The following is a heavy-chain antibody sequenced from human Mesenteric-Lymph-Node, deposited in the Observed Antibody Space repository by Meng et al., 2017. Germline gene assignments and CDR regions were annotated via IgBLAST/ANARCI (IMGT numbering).Heavy chain of an antibody. D-gene: IGHD3-10*02. CDR1: GFTFSNYE. V-gene: IGHV3-48*03. Sequence: GESLKISCEASGFTFSNYEMNWVRQAPGKGLEWLSYIYQPNNIKYDDSVEGRFTISRDNANNLLYLQMNSLRVEDTAIYYCARELPGVRGDALDLWGQGTLVTVSS. CDR2: IYQPNNI. CDR3: ARELPGVRGDALDL. J-gene: IGHJ5*02.